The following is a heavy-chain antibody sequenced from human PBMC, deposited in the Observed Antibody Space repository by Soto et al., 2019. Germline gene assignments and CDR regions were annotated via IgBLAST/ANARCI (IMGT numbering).Heavy chain of an antibody. J-gene: IGHJ4*02. CDR2: ISSSGSTI. Sequence: PGGSLRLSCAASGFTFSDYYMSWIRQAPGKGLEWVSCISSSGSTIYYADSVKGRFTISRDNAKNSLYLQMNSLRAEDTAVYYCARAENYDFWSGPGLDYWGQGTLVTVSS. CDR1: GFTFSDYY. D-gene: IGHD3-3*01. V-gene: IGHV3-11*01. CDR3: ARAENYDFWSGPGLDY.